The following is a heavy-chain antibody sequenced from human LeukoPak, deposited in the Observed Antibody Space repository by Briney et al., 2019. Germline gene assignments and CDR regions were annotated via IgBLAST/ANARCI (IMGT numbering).Heavy chain of an antibody. V-gene: IGHV5-51*01. Sequence: GESLKISCKGSGYSFTSYWIGWVRQMPGKGLEWMGIIYPGDSDTRYSPSFQGQVTISPDKSISNAYLQWSSLKASDTAMYYCARHSLPIAAFNWIDPWGQGTLVTVSS. CDR3: ARHSLPIAAFNWIDP. J-gene: IGHJ5*02. D-gene: IGHD6-6*01. CDR1: GYSFTSYW. CDR2: IYPGDSDT.